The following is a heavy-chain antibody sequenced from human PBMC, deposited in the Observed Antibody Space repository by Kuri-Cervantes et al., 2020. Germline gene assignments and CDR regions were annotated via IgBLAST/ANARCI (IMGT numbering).Heavy chain of an antibody. CDR1: GGSISSYY. CDR2: IYYSGST. V-gene: IGHV4-59*01. CDR3: ARVRAVAGVTAWAYYFDY. Sequence: SETLSLTCTVSGGSISSYYWSWIRQPPGKGLEWIGYIYYSGSTNYNPSLKSRVTISVDTSKNQFSLKLSSVTAADTAVYYCARVRAVAGVTAWAYYFDYWGRGTLVTVSS. D-gene: IGHD6-19*01. J-gene: IGHJ4*02.